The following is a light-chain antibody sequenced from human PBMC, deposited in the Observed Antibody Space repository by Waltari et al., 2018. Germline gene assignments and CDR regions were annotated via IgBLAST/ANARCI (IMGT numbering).Light chain of an antibody. CDR3: QQSGDSLWT. Sequence: IVLTQSPATLSLSPGDIATLPCWASPSVPSNFLAWYQHIPGQAPRLLIYGSSSRASDIPARFSGSGSGTGFTLTISGLGPEDSAMYYCQQSGDSLWTFGQGTKVEIK. V-gene: IGKV3-20*01. CDR1: PSVPSNF. J-gene: IGKJ1*01. CDR2: GSS.